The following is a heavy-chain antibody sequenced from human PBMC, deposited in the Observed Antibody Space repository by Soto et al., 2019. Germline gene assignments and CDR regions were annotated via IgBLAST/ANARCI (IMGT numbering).Heavy chain of an antibody. V-gene: IGHV5-51*01. J-gene: IGHJ6*02. D-gene: IGHD5-18*01. CDR3: ATIGYSYGSYYYYGMDV. CDR2: IYPGDSDT. Sequence: PGESLKISCKGSGYSFTSYWIGWVRQMPGKGLEWMGIIYPGDSDTRYSPSFQGQVTISADKSISTAYLQWSSLKASDTAMYYCATIGYSYGSYYYYGMDVWGQGTTVTVSS. CDR1: GYSFTSYW.